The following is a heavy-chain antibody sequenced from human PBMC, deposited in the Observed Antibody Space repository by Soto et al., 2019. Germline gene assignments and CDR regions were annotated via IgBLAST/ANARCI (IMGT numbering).Heavy chain of an antibody. CDR3: ATHCSGSSCYTFDY. CDR1: GFTFGNYW. V-gene: IGHV3-7*03. CDR2: MNQDGSQK. Sequence: PGGSLRLSCATSGFTFGNYWMAWVRQAPGKELEWVANMNQDGSQKYYVDSVKGRFTLSRDNAGKSLYLQMNSLRAEDTAVYSCATHCSGSSCYTFDYWGQGNLVTVSS. D-gene: IGHD2-2*01. J-gene: IGHJ4*02.